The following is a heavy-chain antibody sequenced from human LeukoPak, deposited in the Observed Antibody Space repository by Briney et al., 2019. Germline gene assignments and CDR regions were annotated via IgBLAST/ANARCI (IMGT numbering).Heavy chain of an antibody. J-gene: IGHJ4*02. CDR1: GFTFSTYA. CDR2: ISGSGGST. D-gene: IGHD7-27*01. V-gene: IGHV3-23*01. Sequence: QPGGSLRLSCAASGFTFSTYAMSWVRQAPGKGLEWVSAISGSGGSTYYADSVKGRFTISRDNSKNTLYLHINSLRAEDTAIYYCAKDRRNWGSRVDYWGQGTLVTVSS. CDR3: AKDRRNWGSRVDY.